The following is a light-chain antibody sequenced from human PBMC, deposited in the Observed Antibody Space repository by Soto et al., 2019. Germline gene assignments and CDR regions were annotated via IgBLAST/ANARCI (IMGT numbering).Light chain of an antibody. Sequence: DIPMTQSPSTLSASVGDRVTITCRASQSISNWLAWYQQKPGKAPKLLIFDASSLESGVPSRFSGSGSGTEFTLTISSLQPDDFATYYCQQYNSWTFGQGTKVEIK. J-gene: IGKJ1*01. CDR3: QQYNSWT. CDR2: DAS. CDR1: QSISNW. V-gene: IGKV1-5*01.